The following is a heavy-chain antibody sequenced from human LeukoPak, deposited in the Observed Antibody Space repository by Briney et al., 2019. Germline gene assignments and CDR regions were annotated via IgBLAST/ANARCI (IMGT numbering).Heavy chain of an antibody. CDR3: ARSDY. J-gene: IGHJ4*02. V-gene: IGHV3-7*01. CDR2: IKQDGSEK. Sequence: GGSLRLSCAASGFIFSSYWMSWVRQAPGKGLEWVANIKQDGSEKYYGDSVKGRFTISRDNAKNSLYLQMNSLRAEDTAVYYCARSDYWGQGTLVTVSS. CDR1: GFIFSSYW.